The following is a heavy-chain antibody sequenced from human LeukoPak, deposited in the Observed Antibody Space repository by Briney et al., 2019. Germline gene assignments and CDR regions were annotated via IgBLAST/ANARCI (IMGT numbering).Heavy chain of an antibody. V-gene: IGHV4-61*01. CDR3: AREHSGSYGLDY. J-gene: IGHJ4*02. CDR2: IYYSGNT. CDR1: GGSLSSSYY. D-gene: IGHD1-26*01. Sequence: SETLSLTCDVSGGSLSSSYYWSWIRQPPGKRLEWIGYIYYSGNTNYNPSLKSRVTISVDTSKNQISLKLSSVTAADTAVYYCAREHSGSYGLDYWGQGALVTVSS.